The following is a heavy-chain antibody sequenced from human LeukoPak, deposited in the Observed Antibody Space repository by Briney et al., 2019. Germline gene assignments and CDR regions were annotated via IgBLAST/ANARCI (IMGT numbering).Heavy chain of an antibody. J-gene: IGHJ4*02. V-gene: IGHV3-15*01. Sequence: GGSLRLSCAASGFTFSSYSMNWVRQAPGKGLEWVGRIKSKTDGGTTDYAAPVKGRFTISRDDSKNTLYLQMNSLKTEDTAVYYCTTEYYYDSSGYYYKGYWGQGTLVTVSS. D-gene: IGHD3-22*01. CDR3: TTEYYYDSSGYYYKGY. CDR1: GFTFSSYS. CDR2: IKSKTDGGTT.